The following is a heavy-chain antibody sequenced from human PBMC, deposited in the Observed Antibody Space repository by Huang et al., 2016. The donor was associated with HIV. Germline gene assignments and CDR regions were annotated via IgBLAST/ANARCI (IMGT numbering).Heavy chain of an antibody. CDR3: ARDRGAVAGTSPGY. Sequence: QVQLVQSGAEVKKPGASVKVSCKASGYTFTSYGISWGRQAPGQGLEWMGGSSDYNGHTNCAQQLQGRVTMTTETSTSTAYMELRSLRSDDTAVYYCARDRGAVAGTSPGYWGQGTLVTVSS. CDR1: GYTFTSYG. V-gene: IGHV1-18*01. J-gene: IGHJ4*02. D-gene: IGHD6-19*01. CDR2: SSDYNGHT.